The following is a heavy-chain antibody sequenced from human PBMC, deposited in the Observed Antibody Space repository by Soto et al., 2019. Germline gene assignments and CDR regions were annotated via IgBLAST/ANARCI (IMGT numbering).Heavy chain of an antibody. Sequence: QVQLQESGPGLVKPSETLSLTCTVSGGSVSSGSYYWSWIRQPPGKGLEWIGYIYYSGSTNYNPSLKSRVTISVDTSKNQFSLKLSSVTAADTAVYYCAREGYCSGGSCEEVGFDYWGQGTLVTVSS. CDR1: GGSVSSGSYY. D-gene: IGHD2-15*01. V-gene: IGHV4-61*01. CDR2: IYYSGST. CDR3: AREGYCSGGSCEEVGFDY. J-gene: IGHJ4*02.